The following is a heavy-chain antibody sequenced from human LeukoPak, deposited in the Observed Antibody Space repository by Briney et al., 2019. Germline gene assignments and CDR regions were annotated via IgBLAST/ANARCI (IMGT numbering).Heavy chain of an antibody. D-gene: IGHD2-8*02. J-gene: IGHJ6*03. CDR2: INHSGST. CDR1: GGSFSGYY. Sequence: SETLSLTCAVYGGSFSGYYWSWIRQPPGKGLEWIGEINHSGSTNYNPSLKSRVTISVDTSKNQFSLKLSSVTAAGTAVYYCARVQSFRGLLVVYAPTYYYYYMDVWGKGTTVTVSS. CDR3: ARVQSFRGLLVVYAPTYYYYYMDV. V-gene: IGHV4-34*01.